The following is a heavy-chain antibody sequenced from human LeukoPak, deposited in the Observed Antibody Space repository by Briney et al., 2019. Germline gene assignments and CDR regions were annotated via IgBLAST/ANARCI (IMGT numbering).Heavy chain of an antibody. J-gene: IGHJ4*02. Sequence: QPGRSLRLSCAASGFTFSSYGMHWVRQAPGKGLEWVAVIWYDGSNKYYADSVKGRFTISRDNSKNTLYLQLNSLRAEDTAVYYCASLGYCTNGVCWGQGTLVTVSS. CDR2: IWYDGSNK. CDR1: GFTFSSYG. D-gene: IGHD2-8*01. V-gene: IGHV3-33*01. CDR3: ASLGYCTNGVC.